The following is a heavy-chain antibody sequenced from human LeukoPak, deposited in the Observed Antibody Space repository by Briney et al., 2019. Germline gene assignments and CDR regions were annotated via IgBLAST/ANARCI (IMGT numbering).Heavy chain of an antibody. CDR1: GFTFSSYA. CDR2: ISSNGGST. J-gene: IGHJ1*01. D-gene: IGHD6-13*01. CDR3: ATSSSWSLRYFQH. V-gene: IGHV3-64*01. Sequence: GGSLRLSCAASGFTFSSYAMHWVRQAPGKGLEYVSAISSNGGSTYYANPVKGRFTISRDNSKNTLYLQMGSLRAEDMAVYYCATSSSWSLRYFQHWGQGTLVTVSS.